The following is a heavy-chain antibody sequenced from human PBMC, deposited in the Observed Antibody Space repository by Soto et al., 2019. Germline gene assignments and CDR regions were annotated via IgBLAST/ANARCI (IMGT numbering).Heavy chain of an antibody. CDR2: VSIGGST. CDR3: AKRRGAGGHFDY. Sequence: GGSLRLSCAASGSTFSSYAMGWVRQGPGKGLEWVAVVSIGGSTHYADSVRGRFTISRDNSKNTLSLQMNSLTAEDTAVYFCAKRRGAGGHFDYWGQGALVTVSS. CDR1: GSTFSSYA. V-gene: IGHV3-23*01. J-gene: IGHJ4*02. D-gene: IGHD2-15*01.